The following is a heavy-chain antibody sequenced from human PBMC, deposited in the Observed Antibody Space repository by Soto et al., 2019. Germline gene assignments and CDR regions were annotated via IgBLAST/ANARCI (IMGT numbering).Heavy chain of an antibody. J-gene: IGHJ6*02. CDR3: GKGRSYYYYYGVDV. CDR2: IIDSGGST. D-gene: IGHD1-26*01. V-gene: IGHV3-23*01. CDR1: GFTFSSCS. Sequence: GGSLRLSCAASGFTFSSCSMGWVRQATGKGLEWVSDIIDSGGSTYYADSVKGRFTISRDNSKSMLYLQMNSLRAEDTAVYYCGKGRSYYYYYGVDVWGQGTTVTVS.